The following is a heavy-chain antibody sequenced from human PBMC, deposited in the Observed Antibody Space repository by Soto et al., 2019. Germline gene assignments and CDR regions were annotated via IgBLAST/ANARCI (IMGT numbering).Heavy chain of an antibody. CDR3: AKVGMGARGYMVRGVDY. D-gene: IGHD3-10*01. Sequence: EVQLVQSGAEVKKPGESLRISCKGSGYSFTSYWISWVRQMPGKGLEWMGRIDPSDSYTNYSPSFQGHVTISADKSISTAYLQWSSVKASDTAMYYCAKVGMGARGYMVRGVDYWGQGTLVTVSS. V-gene: IGHV5-10-1*01. J-gene: IGHJ4*02. CDR1: GYSFTSYW. CDR2: IDPSDSYT.